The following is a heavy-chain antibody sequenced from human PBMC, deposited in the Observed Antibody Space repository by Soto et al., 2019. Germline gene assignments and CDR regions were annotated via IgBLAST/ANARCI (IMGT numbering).Heavy chain of an antibody. J-gene: IGHJ5*02. CDR2: IATYNSNR. Sequence: HLVPSGPEVKKPGASITVSCKTSGDTFTNFGLSWVRQAPGQGLEWMGWIATYNSNRNYAQKFQGRLTLTTDTSTSTAYMELKSLRYDATAVYYCATVRRGVVNWFDPWGQGTLVTVSS. D-gene: IGHD3-10*01. CDR1: GDTFTNFG. V-gene: IGHV1-18*01. CDR3: ATVRRGVVNWFDP.